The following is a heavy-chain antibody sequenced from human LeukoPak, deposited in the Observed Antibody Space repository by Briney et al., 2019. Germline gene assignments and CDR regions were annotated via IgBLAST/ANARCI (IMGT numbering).Heavy chain of an antibody. Sequence: GGSLRLSCAASGFTFSSSWMSWVRQAPGKGLEWVANIKPDGSEKFHVDSVKGRFTISRDNSKSSLSLQMNSLRAGDTAVYYSGRYGLTAALDFWGQGTLVTVSS. D-gene: IGHD2-21*02. CDR1: GFTFSSSW. CDR2: IKPDGSEK. CDR3: GRYGLTAALDF. J-gene: IGHJ4*02. V-gene: IGHV3-7*01.